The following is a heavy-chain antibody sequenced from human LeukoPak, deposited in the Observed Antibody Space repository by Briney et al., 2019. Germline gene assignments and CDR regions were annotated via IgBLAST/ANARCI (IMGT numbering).Heavy chain of an antibody. J-gene: IGHJ4*02. V-gene: IGHV3-11*04. D-gene: IGHD3-22*01. Sequence: GGSLRPSCAASGFTITNNYMSWVRQAPGKGLEWVSYISGSGSTIYYADSVKGRFTVSRDNAKNSLYLQMNSLRAEDTAVYYCARVVSENSGYQGYWGQGTLVTVSS. CDR2: ISGSGSTI. CDR3: ARVVSENSGYQGY. CDR1: GFTITNNY.